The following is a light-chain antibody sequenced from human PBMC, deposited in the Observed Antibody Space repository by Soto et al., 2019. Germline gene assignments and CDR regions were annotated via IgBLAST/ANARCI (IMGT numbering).Light chain of an antibody. J-gene: IGLJ1*01. CDR2: EVN. CDR1: RSDIGDSNF. V-gene: IGLV2-14*01. CDR3: SSYASSGGHNYV. Sequence: QSALTQPASVSGSPGQSVTISCTGPRSDIGDSNFISWYQHSPGKAPRLLIYEVNNRPSGVSKRFSGSKAGNTASLTISGLQAEDEAVYYCSSYASSGGHNYVFATGTKVTVL.